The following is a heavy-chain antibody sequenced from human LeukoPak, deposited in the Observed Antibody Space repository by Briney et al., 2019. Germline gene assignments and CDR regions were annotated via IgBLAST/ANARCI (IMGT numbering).Heavy chain of an antibody. V-gene: IGHV4-38-2*01. CDR3: ATSDSGSIIGEVLSF. J-gene: IGHJ4*02. CDR2: ISHGGSA. CDR1: GYSISSGYY. D-gene: IGHD3-3*01. Sequence: SETLSLTCAVSGYSISSGYYWGWIRQSPGKGLEWIGSISHGGSAYYTPSLRSRVTMSVDTSKNQFFLKLSSVTAADTAVYYCATSDSGSIIGEVLSFWGQGTLVTVSS.